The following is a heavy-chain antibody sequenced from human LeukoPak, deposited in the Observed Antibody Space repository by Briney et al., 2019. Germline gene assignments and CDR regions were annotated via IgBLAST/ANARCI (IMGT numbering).Heavy chain of an antibody. V-gene: IGHV3-21*01. Sequence: GGSLRLSCAASGFTFDDYAMHWVRQAPGKGLEWVSSISSSSTYISYADSMRGRFTISRDNAKNSLYLQMGSLRAEDTAVYYCARDSRTAAVDQLDYWGQGTLVTVSP. J-gene: IGHJ4*02. CDR3: ARDSRTAAVDQLDY. CDR2: ISSSSTYI. D-gene: IGHD6-13*01. CDR1: GFTFDDYA.